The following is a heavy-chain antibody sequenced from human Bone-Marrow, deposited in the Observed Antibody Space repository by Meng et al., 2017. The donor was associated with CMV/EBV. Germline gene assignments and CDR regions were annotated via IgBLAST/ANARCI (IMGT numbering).Heavy chain of an antibody. CDR2: IFYSGNT. J-gene: IGHJ4*02. CDR1: GGSISSSGYY. Sequence: SETLSLTCTVSGGSISSSGYYWAWIRQPPGKGLEWIGSIFYSGNTYYNPSLNSRVTISVDTSKNQFSLRLTSVTAADTTVYYGARLREIGGVFDYWGQGTLVTVSS. V-gene: IGHV4-39*01. CDR3: ARLREIGGVFDY. D-gene: IGHD2-15*01.